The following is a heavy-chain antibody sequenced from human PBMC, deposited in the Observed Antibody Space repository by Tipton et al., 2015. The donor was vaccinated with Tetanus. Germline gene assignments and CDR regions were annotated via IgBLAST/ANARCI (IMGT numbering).Heavy chain of an antibody. V-gene: IGHV3-9*01. J-gene: IGHJ4*02. CDR1: GFKFDDYA. CDR3: AREERSTWNTN. CDR2: INWNSGAI. Sequence: SLRLSCAASGFKFDDYAMHWVRQAPGKGLEWVSGINWNSGAIGYSDSVKGRFAISRDNAKNSLYLQMNSLRAEDTAVYYCAREERSTWNTNWGQGTLVTVAS. D-gene: IGHD6-13*01.